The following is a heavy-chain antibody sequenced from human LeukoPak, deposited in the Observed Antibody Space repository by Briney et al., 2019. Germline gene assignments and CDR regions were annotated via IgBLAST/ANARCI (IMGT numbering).Heavy chain of an antibody. D-gene: IGHD2-21*01. CDR3: AREGSNVVVIASNWFDP. V-gene: IGHV3-48*04. J-gene: IGHJ5*02. CDR1: GFTFSSYS. Sequence: GGSLRLSCAASGFTFSSYSMNWVRQAPGKGLEWVSYISSSSSTIYYADSVKGRFAISRDNAKNSLYLQMNSLRAEDTAVYYCAREGSNVVVIASNWFDPWGQGTLVTVSS. CDR2: ISSSSSTI.